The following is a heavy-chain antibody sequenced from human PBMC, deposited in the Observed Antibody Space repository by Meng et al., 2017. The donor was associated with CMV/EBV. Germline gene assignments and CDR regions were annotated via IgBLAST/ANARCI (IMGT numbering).Heavy chain of an antibody. V-gene: IGHV1-8*01. Sequence: ASVKVSCKASGYTFTSYDINWVRQATGQGLEWMGWMNPNSGNTGYAQKFQGRVTMTRNTSISTAYMELSSLRSEDTAVYYCARASSSSSERGGHYYYYYGMDVWGQGTTVTVSS. D-gene: IGHD6-6*01. J-gene: IGHJ6*02. CDR1: GYTFTSYD. CDR3: ARASSSSSERGGHYYYYYGMDV. CDR2: MNPNSGNT.